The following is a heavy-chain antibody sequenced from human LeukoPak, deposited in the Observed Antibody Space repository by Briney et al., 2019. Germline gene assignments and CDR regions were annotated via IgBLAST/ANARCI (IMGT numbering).Heavy chain of an antibody. CDR2: ISYDGSNE. CDR3: AELGITMIGGV. CDR1: GFTFSSYV. Sequence: GGSLRLSCAAPGFTFSSYVMHWVRQAPGKGLEWVAIISYDGSNEYYADSVKGRFTISRDNAKNSLYLQMNSLRAEDTAVYYCAELGITMIGGVWGKGTTVTISS. J-gene: IGHJ6*04. V-gene: IGHV3-30*04. D-gene: IGHD3-10*02.